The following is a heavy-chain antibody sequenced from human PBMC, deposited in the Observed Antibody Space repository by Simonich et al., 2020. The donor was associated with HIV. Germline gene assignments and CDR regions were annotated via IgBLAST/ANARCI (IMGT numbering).Heavy chain of an antibody. Sequence: EVQLVQSGAAVKKPGESLKISGTGAGYNFPNYWIGWVRQMPGKGLEWMGIIYPGDYDPTYSPSFQGTVTIAADKSISTAYLQWSSLKAADTAMYYCVRRMAGTYAFDIWGQGTMVTVSS. V-gene: IGHV5-51*03. CDR1: GYNFPNYW. J-gene: IGHJ3*02. CDR2: IYPGDYDP. CDR3: VRRMAGTYAFDI. D-gene: IGHD6-19*01.